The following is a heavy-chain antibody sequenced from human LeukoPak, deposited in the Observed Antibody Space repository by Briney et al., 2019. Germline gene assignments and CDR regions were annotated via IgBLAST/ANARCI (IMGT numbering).Heavy chain of an antibody. CDR2: ISAYNGNT. Sequence: ASVKVSCKASGYTFPTYGITWVRQAPGQGLEWMGWISAYNGNTHFPQKLQGRVTMTTDTPTTTAYMELRSLRSDDTAVYYCAREACAHCTIDYWGQGTLVTVSS. CDR3: AREACAHCTIDY. J-gene: IGHJ4*02. V-gene: IGHV1-18*01. D-gene: IGHD1-1*01. CDR1: GYTFPTYG.